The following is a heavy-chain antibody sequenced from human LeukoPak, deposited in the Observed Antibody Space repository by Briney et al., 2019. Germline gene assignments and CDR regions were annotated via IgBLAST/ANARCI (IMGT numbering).Heavy chain of an antibody. Sequence: SGGSLRLSCAASVFTFSSYAMSCVRQAPGKGLEWVSSISSGGISTNYADSVKGRFTISRDNSKNTLYLQMNSLRAEDTAVYYCAEYGDAFDIWGQGKMVTVSS. CDR1: VFTFSSYA. CDR3: AEYGDAFDI. CDR2: ISSGGIST. V-gene: IGHV3-23*01. J-gene: IGHJ3*02. D-gene: IGHD4-17*01.